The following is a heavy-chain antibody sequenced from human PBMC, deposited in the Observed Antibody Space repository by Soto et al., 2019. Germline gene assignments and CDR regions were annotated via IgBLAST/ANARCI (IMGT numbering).Heavy chain of an antibody. Sequence: QLQLQESGPGLVKPSETLSLTCTVSGGSISSSSYYWGWIRQPPGKGLEWIGSIYYSGSTYYNPSLKSRVTISVYTSKNQFSLKLSSVTAADTAVYYCASNTPNSSGWIYWYFDLWGRGTLVTVSS. J-gene: IGHJ2*01. V-gene: IGHV4-39*01. CDR3: ASNTPNSSGWIYWYFDL. D-gene: IGHD6-19*01. CDR2: IYYSGST. CDR1: GGSISSSSYY.